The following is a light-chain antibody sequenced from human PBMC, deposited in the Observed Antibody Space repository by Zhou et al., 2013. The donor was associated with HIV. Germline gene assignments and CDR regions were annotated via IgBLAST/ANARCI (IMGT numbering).Light chain of an antibody. CDR2: DIS. Sequence: MTQSPATLSVSPGERATLSCRASQSVRYSYLAWYQQKFGQAPRLLIYDISSRATGIPDRFSGSGSGTEFTLTISRLEPEDIAVYYCQQYGSSPITFGQGHDWRLN. V-gene: IGKV3-20*01. CDR3: QQYGSSPIT. J-gene: IGKJ5*01. CDR1: QSVRYSY.